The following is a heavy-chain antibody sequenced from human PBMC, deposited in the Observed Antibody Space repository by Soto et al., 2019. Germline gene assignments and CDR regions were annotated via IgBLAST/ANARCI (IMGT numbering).Heavy chain of an antibody. CDR3: ARGKESNYYYMDV. CDR2: INANNGGT. J-gene: IGHJ6*03. Sequence: QVLLEQSGAEVKKPGASVKVSCKTSGYNFAAYYIHWVRQAPGQGLEWMGWINANNGGTNYAQKCQGWVTMTRDTSIKTAYMEVTRMTSDDTAVYYCARGKESNYYYMDVWGEGTTVTVSS. CDR1: GYNFAAYY. D-gene: IGHD3-10*01. V-gene: IGHV1-2*04.